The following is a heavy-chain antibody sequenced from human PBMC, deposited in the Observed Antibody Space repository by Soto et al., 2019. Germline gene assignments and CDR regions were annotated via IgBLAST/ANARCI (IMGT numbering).Heavy chain of an antibody. CDR3: ARLLHPYGSGSPLQSAYYGMDI. Sequence: ASVKVSCKASGDTFSSYAISWVRQATGKGLEWMGKIIPTFGRTNYAQKFQGRLTISADDSTSTAYMELTSLESEDTAVYYGARLLHPYGSGSPLQSAYYGMDIWGQGTTVTVSS. J-gene: IGHJ6*02. CDR2: IIPTFGRT. CDR1: GDTFSSYA. D-gene: IGHD3-10*01. V-gene: IGHV1-69*13.